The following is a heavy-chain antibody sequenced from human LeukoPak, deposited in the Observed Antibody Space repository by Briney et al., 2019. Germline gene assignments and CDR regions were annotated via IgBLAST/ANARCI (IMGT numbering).Heavy chain of an antibody. J-gene: IGHJ6*03. CDR3: ARAPFIAAAPGYMDV. CDR2: ISGSGGST. V-gene: IGHV3-23*01. CDR1: GFTVSSNY. Sequence: GGSLRLSCAASGFTVSSNYMSWVRQAPGKGLEWVSAISGSGGSTYYADSVKGRFTISRDNSKNTLYLQMNSLRAEDTAVYYCARAPFIAAAPGYMDVWGKGTTVTVSS. D-gene: IGHD6-6*01.